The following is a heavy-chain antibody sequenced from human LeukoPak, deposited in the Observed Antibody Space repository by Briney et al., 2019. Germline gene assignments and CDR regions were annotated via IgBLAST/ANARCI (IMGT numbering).Heavy chain of an antibody. CDR1: GYTFTGYY. J-gene: IGHJ6*03. D-gene: IGHD1-26*01. CDR2: ISPNSGGT. V-gene: IGHV1-2*02. CDR3: ARRGVGATAYYYYYYMDV. Sequence: ASVKVSCKASGYTFTGYYMHWVRQAPGQGLEWMGWISPNSGGTNYAQKFQGRVTMTRDTSISTAYMELSRLRSDDTAVYYCARRGVGATAYYYYYYMDVWGKGTTATVSS.